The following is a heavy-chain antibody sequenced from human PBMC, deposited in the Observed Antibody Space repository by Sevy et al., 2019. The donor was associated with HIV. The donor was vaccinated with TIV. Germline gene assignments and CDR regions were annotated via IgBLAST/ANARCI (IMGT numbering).Heavy chain of an antibody. V-gene: IGHV1-69*13. CDR2: IIPIFGTA. D-gene: IGHD3-3*01. Sequence: ASVKVSCKASGDTFSSYAISWVRQAPGQGLEWMGGIIPIFGTANYAQKFQGRVTITADESTSTAYMELSSLRSEDTAVYYCASASGGGTIFGVADYWGQGTLVTVSS. CDR1: GDTFSSYA. CDR3: ASASGGGTIFGVADY. J-gene: IGHJ4*02.